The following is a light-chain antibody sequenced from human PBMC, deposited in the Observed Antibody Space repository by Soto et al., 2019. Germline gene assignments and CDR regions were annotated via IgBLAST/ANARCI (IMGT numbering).Light chain of an antibody. CDR3: QQSYSNPPGT. V-gene: IGKV1-39*01. Sequence: DIQMTQSPSSLSASVGDRVTITCRASQSISSYLNWYQQKPGKAPKLLIYAASSLQSGVPSRFSGSGADTDFTLTISSLQPEDVATYYCQQSYSNPPGTFGQGTKVEIK. J-gene: IGKJ1*01. CDR1: QSISSY. CDR2: AAS.